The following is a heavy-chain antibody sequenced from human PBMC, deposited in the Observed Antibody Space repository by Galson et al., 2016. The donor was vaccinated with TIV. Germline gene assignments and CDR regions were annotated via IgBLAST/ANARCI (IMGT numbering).Heavy chain of an antibody. D-gene: IGHD3-22*01. CDR2: ISAGGGST. CDR1: GFTFSIFA. J-gene: IGHJ6*02. Sequence: SLRLSCAASGFTFSIFAMTWVRQAPGMGLEWVSAISAGGGSTYYADSVQGRFTISRDNSKNTQYLQMNSLRAEDTAIYYCAKVPSSGFSYYYGLDVWGQGTTVTVSS. V-gene: IGHV3-23*01. CDR3: AKVPSSGFSYYYGLDV.